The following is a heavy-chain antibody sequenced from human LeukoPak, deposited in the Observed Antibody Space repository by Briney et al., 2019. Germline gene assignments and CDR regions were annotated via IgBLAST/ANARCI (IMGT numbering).Heavy chain of an antibody. CDR2: ISAYNGNT. CDR1: GYTFTSYG. J-gene: IGHJ4*02. V-gene: IGHV1-18*01. Sequence: SVKVSCKASGYTFTSYGISWVRQAPGQGLEWMGWISAYNGNTNYAQKLQGRVTMTTDTSTSTAYMELRSLRSDDTAVYYCARDVSGSRLAYYFDYWGQGTLVTVSS. CDR3: ARDVSGSRLAYYFDY. D-gene: IGHD1-26*01.